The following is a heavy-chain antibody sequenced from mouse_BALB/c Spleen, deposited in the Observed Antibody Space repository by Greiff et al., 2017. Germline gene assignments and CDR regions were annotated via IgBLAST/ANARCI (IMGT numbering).Heavy chain of an antibody. V-gene: IGHV5-6-4*01. Sequence: VESGGGLVKPGGSLKLSCAASGFTFSSYTMSWVRQTPEKRLEWVATISSGGSYTYYPDSVKGRFTISRDNAKNTLYLQMSSLKSEDTAMYYCTNGNYDYWGQGTTLTVSS. J-gene: IGHJ2*01. CDR3: TNGNYDY. D-gene: IGHD2-1*01. CDR1: GFTFSSYT. CDR2: ISSGGSYT.